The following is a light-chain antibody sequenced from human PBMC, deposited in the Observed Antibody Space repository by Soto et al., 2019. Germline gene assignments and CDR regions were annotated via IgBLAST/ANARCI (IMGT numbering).Light chain of an antibody. J-gene: IGLJ1*01. CDR1: GSNFGSNT. V-gene: IGLV1-44*01. CDR2: NND. Sequence: QSVLTQPPSASGTPGHRVTISCSGSGSNFGSNTVNWYQHLPGTAPKLLIYNNDQRPSGAPDRFSGSKSGTSASLAISGLQSDDEADYYCAAWDDRLKGYVFGTGTKLTVL. CDR3: AAWDDRLKGYV.